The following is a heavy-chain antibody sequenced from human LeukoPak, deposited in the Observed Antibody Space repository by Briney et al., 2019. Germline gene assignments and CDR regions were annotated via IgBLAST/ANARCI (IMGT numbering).Heavy chain of an antibody. J-gene: IGHJ6*02. Sequence: ASEKVSCKASGYTFTGYYMHWVRQAPGQGLEWMGWINPNSGGTNYAQKFQGRVTMTRDTSISTAYMELSRLRSDDTAVYYCARDNRKTYCSGGSCYNYYYYYYGMDVWGQGTTVTVSS. CDR1: GYTFTGYY. D-gene: IGHD2-15*01. CDR2: INPNSGGT. V-gene: IGHV1-2*02. CDR3: ARDNRKTYCSGGSCYNYYYYYYGMDV.